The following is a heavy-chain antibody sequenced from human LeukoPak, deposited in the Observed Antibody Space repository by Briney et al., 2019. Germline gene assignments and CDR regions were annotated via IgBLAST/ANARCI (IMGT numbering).Heavy chain of an antibody. J-gene: IGHJ4*02. V-gene: IGHV3-23*01. Sequence: GGSLRLPCAASGFTFSSYGMSWVRQAPGKGLEWVSAISGSGGSTYYADSVKGRFTISRDNSKNTLYLQMNSLRAEDTAVYYCASRSGWRYFDYWGQGTLVTVSS. CDR3: ASRSGWRYFDY. CDR1: GFTFSSYG. CDR2: ISGSGGST. D-gene: IGHD6-19*01.